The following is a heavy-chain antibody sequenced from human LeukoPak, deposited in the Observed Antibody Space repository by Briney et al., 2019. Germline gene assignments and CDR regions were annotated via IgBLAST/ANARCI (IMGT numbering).Heavy chain of an antibody. J-gene: IGHJ4*02. Sequence: GGSLRLSCAASGFIFGSYVMHWVRHPPGKGLEWVSRISHDGSVTYYADSVKGRFTVSRDNAKNTLYLQLNSVRAEDTAVYYCTRDVNWIFFDYWRQGGLVTVRS. CDR1: GFIFGSYV. CDR3: TRDVNWIFFDY. CDR2: ISHDGSVT. D-gene: IGHD1-1*01. V-gene: IGHV3-74*01.